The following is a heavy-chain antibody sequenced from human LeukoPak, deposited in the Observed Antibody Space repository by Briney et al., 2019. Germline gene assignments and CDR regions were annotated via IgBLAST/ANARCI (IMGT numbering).Heavy chain of an antibody. CDR2: IFYSGNI. D-gene: IGHD5-24*01. CDR3: ATLLPSRDGYNRPYYFDY. Sequence: SETLSLTCTVSGGSISSSSYYWGWIRQPPGKGLEWIGSIFYSGNIYYNPSLKSRVTISVYTSKNQFSLNLRSVTAADTAVYFCATLLPSRDGYNRPYYFDYWGQGTLVTVSS. V-gene: IGHV4-39*07. J-gene: IGHJ4*02. CDR1: GGSISSSSYY.